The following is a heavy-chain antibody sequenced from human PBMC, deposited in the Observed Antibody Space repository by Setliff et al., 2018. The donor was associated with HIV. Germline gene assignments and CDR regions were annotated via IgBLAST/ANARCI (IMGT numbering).Heavy chain of an antibody. Sequence: SVKVSCKASGGTFRSHEISWVRQAPGQGLEWMGGIVPILNTGNYAPKFQGRVTITADESTTTAYMELSSPRSEDTAVYYCARIPNHSSGFDYWGQGTPVTVSS. D-gene: IGHD3-22*01. V-gene: IGHV1-69*13. J-gene: IGHJ4*02. CDR3: ARIPNHSSGFDY. CDR2: IVPILNTG. CDR1: GGTFRSHE.